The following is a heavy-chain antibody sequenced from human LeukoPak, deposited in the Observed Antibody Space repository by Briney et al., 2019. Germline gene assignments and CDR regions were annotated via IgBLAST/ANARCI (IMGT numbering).Heavy chain of an antibody. D-gene: IGHD4-23*01. V-gene: IGHV3-74*01. CDR3: ARDKYGGNSNAFDI. J-gene: IGHJ3*02. CDR2: IGTDGSGA. Sequence: GGSLGLSCAASGFTFSSYWMDWVRQVPGKGPVWVSRIGTDGSGAAYADYVRGRFTISRDNAKNTLYLQMNSVRAEDTAVYYCARDKYGGNSNAFDIWGQGTLVAVSS. CDR1: GFTFSSYW.